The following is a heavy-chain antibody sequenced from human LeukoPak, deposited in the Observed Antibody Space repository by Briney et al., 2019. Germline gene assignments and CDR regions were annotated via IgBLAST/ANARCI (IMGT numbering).Heavy chain of an antibody. V-gene: IGHV3-23*01. CDR3: AKDPRRDGYNSKLDY. CDR2: ISGSGGST. Sequence: PGGSLRLSCAASGFTFSSYAMSWVRQAPGKGLEWVPAISGSGGSTYYADSVKGRFTISRDNSKNTLYLQMNSLRAEDTAVYYCAKDPRRDGYNSKLDYWGQGTLVTVSS. D-gene: IGHD5-24*01. J-gene: IGHJ4*02. CDR1: GFTFSSYA.